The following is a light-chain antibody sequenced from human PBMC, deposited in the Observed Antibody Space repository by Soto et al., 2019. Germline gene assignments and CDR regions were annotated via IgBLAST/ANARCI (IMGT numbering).Light chain of an antibody. J-gene: IGKJ1*01. CDR3: QQYNDGHQT. CDR2: GAS. Sequence: EIVMTQSPGTLSLSPGERATLSCRASQSVSTNLAWYQQIPGQAPRLLIYGASTRATGIPARFSGSGSGTEFTLAISSLQSEDFAVYYCQQYNDGHQTFGRGTKVDIK. CDR1: QSVSTN. V-gene: IGKV3-15*01.